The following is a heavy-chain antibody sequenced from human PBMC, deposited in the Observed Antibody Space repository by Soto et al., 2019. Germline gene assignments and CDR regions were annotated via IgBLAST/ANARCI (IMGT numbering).Heavy chain of an antibody. D-gene: IGHD2-15*01. V-gene: IGHV3-48*02. CDR1: VFTFSSYS. CDR2: ISSSSTGM. CDR3: TRAGRGAVVVGDLGYFYYGMDV. Sequence: RWSLRLSCAASVFTFSSYSMKWARQAPGKGLEWVSHISSSSTGMYYADSVKGRFIISRDNAKNSLYLQMNNLRDEDTAVYYCTRAGRGAVVVGDLGYFYYGMDVWGQGTTVTVSS. J-gene: IGHJ6*02.